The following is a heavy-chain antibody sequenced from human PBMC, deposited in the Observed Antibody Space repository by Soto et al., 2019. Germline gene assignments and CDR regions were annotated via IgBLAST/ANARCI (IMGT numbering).Heavy chain of an antibody. Sequence: PSETLSLNCTVSGGSISSGGYYWSWIRQHPGKGLGGIGYIYYSGSTYYNPSLKSRVTISVDTSKNQFSLKLSSVTAADTAVYYCASSRILTGSSDYWAQGTLVPFSS. D-gene: IGHD3-9*01. J-gene: IGHJ4*02. CDR1: GGSISSGGYY. V-gene: IGHV4-31*03. CDR2: IYYSGST. CDR3: ASSRILTGSSDY.